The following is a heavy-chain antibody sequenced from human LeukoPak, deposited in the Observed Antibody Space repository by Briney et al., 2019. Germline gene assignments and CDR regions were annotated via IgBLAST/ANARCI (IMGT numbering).Heavy chain of an antibody. CDR1: GGSISSYY. CDR3: ARASRIAVAGEFDY. V-gene: IGHV4-4*07. D-gene: IGHD6-19*01. J-gene: IGHJ4*02. CDR2: IYTSGNT. Sequence: SETLSLTCTVSGGSISSYYWSWIRQPAGKGLEWIGRIYTSGNTNYNPSLKSRVTTSVDTSKNQFSLKLSSVTAADTAVYYCARASRIAVAGEFDYWGQGTLVTVSS.